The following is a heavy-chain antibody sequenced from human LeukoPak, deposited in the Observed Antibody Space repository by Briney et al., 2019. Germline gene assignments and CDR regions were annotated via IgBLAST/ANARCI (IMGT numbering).Heavy chain of an antibody. CDR1: GFTFSSYW. J-gene: IGHJ4*02. D-gene: IGHD2-15*01. Sequence: GSLRLSCAASGFTFSSYWMSWVRQAPGKGLEWVANIKQDGSEKYYVDSVKGRFTISRDNAKNSLYLQMNSLRAEDTALYYCAKWGCSGDNCYPFDYWGQGTLVTVSS. CDR3: AKWGCSGDNCYPFDY. CDR2: IKQDGSEK. V-gene: IGHV3-7*03.